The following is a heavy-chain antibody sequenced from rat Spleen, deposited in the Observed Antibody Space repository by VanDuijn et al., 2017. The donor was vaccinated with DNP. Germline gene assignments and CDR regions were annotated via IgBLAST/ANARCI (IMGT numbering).Heavy chain of an antibody. J-gene: IGHJ4*01. CDR1: GYSITSSYR. CDR2: ISYSGST. V-gene: IGHV3-3*01. D-gene: IGHD1-4*01. CDR3: ARWPGYNPPYAMDA. Sequence: EVQLQESGPGLVKPSQSLSLTCSVTGYSITSSYRWNWIRKLPGNKMEWIGYISYSGSTGYNPSLKSRISITRDTSKNQFFLQLNSVTTEDTATYYCARWPGYNPPYAMDAWGQGTSVTVSS.